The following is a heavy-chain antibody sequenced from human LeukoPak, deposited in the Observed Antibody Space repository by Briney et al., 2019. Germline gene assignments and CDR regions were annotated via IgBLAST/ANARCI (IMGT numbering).Heavy chain of an antibody. D-gene: IGHD6-6*01. V-gene: IGHV3-7*02. Sequence: GGSLRLSCIASGFAFSSSWMAWVRQAPGKGLEWVANMNPDGSTKNYVDSVRGRFTISRDNAKNSLYLQMNSLRDEDTAVYYCAKYSSGPYYFDYWGQGTLVTVSS. J-gene: IGHJ4*02. CDR3: AKYSSGPYYFDY. CDR2: MNPDGSTK. CDR1: GFAFSSSW.